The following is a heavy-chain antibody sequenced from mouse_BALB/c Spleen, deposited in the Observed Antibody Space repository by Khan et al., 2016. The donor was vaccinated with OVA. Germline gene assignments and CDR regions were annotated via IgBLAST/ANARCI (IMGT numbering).Heavy chain of an antibody. V-gene: IGHV1S41*01. CDR3: ASENYYGRSCYAMDY. Sequence: DLVKPGTSVKLYCTASGYTFTSYWINWINQRPGQGLEWIGRIGPGSSNTYYNEMFKGKAALTVDTSSSTAYIQLSSLSSEDSAVYFCASENYYGRSCYAMDYWGQGTSVTVSS. CDR1: GYTFTSYW. D-gene: IGHD1-1*01. J-gene: IGHJ4*01. CDR2: IGPGSSNT.